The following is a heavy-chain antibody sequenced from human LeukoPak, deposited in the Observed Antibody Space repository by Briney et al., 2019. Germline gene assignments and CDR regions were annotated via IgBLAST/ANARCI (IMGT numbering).Heavy chain of an antibody. D-gene: IGHD2-15*01. Sequence: GRSLRHSCAASGFTFSSYGMHWVRQAPGKGLEWVAVISYVGSNKCYADSVKGRFTISRDNSKNTLYLQMNSLRAEDTAVYYCANTGLGYCSGGSCYFGGPFDYWGQGTLVTVSS. V-gene: IGHV3-30*18. CDR1: GFTFSSYG. J-gene: IGHJ4*02. CDR3: ANTGLGYCSGGSCYFGGPFDY. CDR2: ISYVGSNK.